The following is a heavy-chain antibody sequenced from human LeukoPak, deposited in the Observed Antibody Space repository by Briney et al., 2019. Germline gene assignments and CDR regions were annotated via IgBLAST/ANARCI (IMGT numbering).Heavy chain of an antibody. CDR3: ARGHDSSGYYSIDY. V-gene: IGHV4-61*02. Sequence: PSETLSLTCTVSGGSISSGSYYWSWIRQPAGKGLEWIGRIYTSGSTNYNPSLKSRVTISVDTSKNQFSLKLSSVTAADTAVYYCARGHDSSGYYSIDYWGQGTLVTVSS. J-gene: IGHJ4*02. D-gene: IGHD3-22*01. CDR2: IYTSGST. CDR1: GGSISSGSYY.